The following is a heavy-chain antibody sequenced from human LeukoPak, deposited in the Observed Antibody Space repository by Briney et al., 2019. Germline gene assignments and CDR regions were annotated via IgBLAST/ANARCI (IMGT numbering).Heavy chain of an antibody. D-gene: IGHD1-1*01. CDR2: IYHSGST. CDR3: ARTTGTTSIDY. Sequence: SETLSLTCAVSGYSISSGYYWGWMRQPPGKGLEWIGSIYHSGSTYYNPSLKSRVTISVDTSKNQFSLKLSSVTAADTAVYYCARTTGTTSIDYWGQGTLVTVSS. J-gene: IGHJ4*02. CDR1: GYSISSGYY. V-gene: IGHV4-38-2*01.